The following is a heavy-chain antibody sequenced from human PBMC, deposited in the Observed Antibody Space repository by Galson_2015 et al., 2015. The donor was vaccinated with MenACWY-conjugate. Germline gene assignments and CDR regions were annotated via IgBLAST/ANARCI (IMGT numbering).Heavy chain of an antibody. CDR1: EYTFTSNW. CDR3: ARQGFGSSSLDY. J-gene: IGHJ4*02. CDR2: IYPGDSDT. D-gene: IGHD6-6*01. V-gene: IGHV5-51*01. Sequence: QSGAEVKKPGESLKISCKGSEYTFTSNWIGWVRRMPGKGLEWMGIIYPGDSDTRYTPSFQGHVTISADKPINTAYLQWGSLEASDTAMYYCARQGFGSSSLDYWGQGTLVTVSS.